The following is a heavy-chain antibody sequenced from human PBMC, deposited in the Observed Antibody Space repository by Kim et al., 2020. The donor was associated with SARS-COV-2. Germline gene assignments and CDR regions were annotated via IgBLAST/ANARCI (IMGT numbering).Heavy chain of an antibody. V-gene: IGHV1-69*13. CDR3: ARSIIQTGARRELLGYYGMDV. CDR2: IIPIFGTA. Sequence: SVKVSCKASGDTFSSYAISWVRQAPGQGLEWMGGIIPIFGTANYAQKFQGRVTITADESTSTAYMELSSLRSEDTAVYYCARSIIQTGARRELLGYYGMDVWGQGTTVTVSS. D-gene: IGHD7-27*01. J-gene: IGHJ6*02. CDR1: GDTFSSYA.